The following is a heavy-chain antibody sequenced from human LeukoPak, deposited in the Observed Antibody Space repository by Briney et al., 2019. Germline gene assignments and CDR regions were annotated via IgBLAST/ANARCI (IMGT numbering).Heavy chain of an antibody. CDR2: IYYSGST. Sequence: PSETLSLTCTVSGGSISSSSYCWGWIRQPPGKGLEWSGSIYYSGSTYYNPSLKSRVTISVDTSKNQFSLKLSPVTAADTAVYYCARGKLYIWVVGPRGFDYWGQGPLVPVSS. CDR3: ARGKLYIWVVGPRGFDY. D-gene: IGHD1-26*01. CDR1: GGSISSSSYC. J-gene: IGHJ4*02. V-gene: IGHV4-39*07.